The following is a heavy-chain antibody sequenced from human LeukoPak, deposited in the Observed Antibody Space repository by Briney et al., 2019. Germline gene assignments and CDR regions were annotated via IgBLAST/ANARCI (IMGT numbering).Heavy chain of an antibody. CDR3: VKEDAGAGHYFDY. J-gene: IGHJ4*02. CDR2: ISSNGGST. D-gene: IGHD6-19*01. Sequence: GGSLRLSCSASGFTFSASAMHWVRQAPGKGLEYVSAISSNGGSTYYADSLKGRFTISRDNSKNTLYLQMTSLRAEDTAVYYCVKEDAGAGHYFDYWGQGTLVTVSS. V-gene: IGHV3-64D*09. CDR1: GFTFSASA.